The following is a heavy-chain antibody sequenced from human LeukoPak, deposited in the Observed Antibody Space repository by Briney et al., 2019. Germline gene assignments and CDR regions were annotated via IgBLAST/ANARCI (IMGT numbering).Heavy chain of an antibody. D-gene: IGHD5-18*01. CDR2: IYYSGST. J-gene: IGHJ4*02. CDR3: ERAGYSYGPRGVNYFDY. CDR1: GGSISSYY. V-gene: IGHV4-59*01. Sequence: SETLSLTCTVSGGSISSYYWGWIRQPAGEGLEWIGYIYYSGSTNYNPSLKSRVTISVDASKNQFSLKGGSVTAADTAVYSCERAGYSYGPRGVNYFDYWGQGTLVTVSS.